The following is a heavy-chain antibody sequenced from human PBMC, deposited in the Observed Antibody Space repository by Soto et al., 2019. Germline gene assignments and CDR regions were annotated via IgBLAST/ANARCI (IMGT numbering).Heavy chain of an antibody. D-gene: IGHD3-16*01. CDR1: GGSISSYY. CDR2: IYDSGRT. J-gene: IGHJ4*02. Sequence: QVQLQESGPGLVKPSETLSLTCTVSGGSISSYYWSWIRQPPGKGLEWIGYIYDSGRTNYNPSLKSRVTISVDTSKNQFSLKLSSVTAADTAVYYCARRYGGNFDYWGQGTLVTVSS. V-gene: IGHV4-59*01. CDR3: ARRYGGNFDY.